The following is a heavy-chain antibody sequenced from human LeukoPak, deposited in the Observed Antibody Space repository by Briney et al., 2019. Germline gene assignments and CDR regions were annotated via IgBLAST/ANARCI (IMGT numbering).Heavy chain of an antibody. CDR1: GFTFSSYW. D-gene: IGHD1-26*01. CDR2: IKPDGSEK. Sequence: TGGSLRLSCASSGFTFSSYWMRWARQTPGKGLEWVADIKPDGSEKYYLDSAKGRFTISRDNAKNSLYLQKNSLRDDDTAVYYCARDNNWSSDYWGQGTLVTVSS. V-gene: IGHV3-7*04. CDR3: ARDNNWSSDY. J-gene: IGHJ4*02.